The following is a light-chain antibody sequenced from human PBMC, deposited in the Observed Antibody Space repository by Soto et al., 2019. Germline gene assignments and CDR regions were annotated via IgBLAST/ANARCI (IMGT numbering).Light chain of an antibody. CDR1: QSISFNY. CDR3: QQYGTSKT. V-gene: IGKV3-20*01. Sequence: EIVLTQSPGTLSLSPGESATLSCRASQSISFNYLAWYHQKPGQAPRLLIYGASNRATGIPDRFSGSGSGTDFTLTISRLEPEDFAVYYCQQYGTSKTFGQGTKGDIK. J-gene: IGKJ1*01. CDR2: GAS.